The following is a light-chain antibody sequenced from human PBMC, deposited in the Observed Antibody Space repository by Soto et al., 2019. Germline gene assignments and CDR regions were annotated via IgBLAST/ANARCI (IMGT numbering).Light chain of an antibody. Sequence: QSALTQPASVSGSPGQSITISCTGTSSDIGNYNYVSWYQQHPGKAHKLMIYDVSNRPSGVSRRFSGSKSGYTASMTISGLQAEDEADYYCSSFTSSATYVFGAGTKLTVL. V-gene: IGLV2-14*01. J-gene: IGLJ1*01. CDR3: SSFTSSATYV. CDR1: SSDIGNYNY. CDR2: DVS.